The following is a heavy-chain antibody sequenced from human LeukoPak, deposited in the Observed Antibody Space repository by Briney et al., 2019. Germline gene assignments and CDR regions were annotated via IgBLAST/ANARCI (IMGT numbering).Heavy chain of an antibody. D-gene: IGHD3-16*02. CDR3: ASAYYDYGWGSYRYTFDY. J-gene: IGHJ4*02. CDR1: GFTFSSYS. CDR2: ISSSSSYI. V-gene: IGHV3-21*01. Sequence: GGSLRLSCAASGFTFSSYSMNWVRQAPGQGLEWVSSISSSSSYIYYADSVKGRFTISRDNAKNSLYLQMNSLRAEDTAVYYCASAYYDYGWGSYRYTFDYWGQGTLVTVSS.